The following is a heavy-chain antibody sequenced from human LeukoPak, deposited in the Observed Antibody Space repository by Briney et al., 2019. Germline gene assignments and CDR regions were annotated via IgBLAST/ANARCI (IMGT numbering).Heavy chain of an antibody. CDR3: AKGSGWPTTFDY. J-gene: IGHJ4*02. CDR1: GFTFSSYT. V-gene: IGHV3-23*01. CDR2: ISGSGGST. Sequence: PGGSLRLSCAASGFTFSSYTMSWVRQAPGKGLEWVSAISGSGGSTYYADSVKGRFTISRDNSKNTLYLQMNSLRAEDTAVYYCAKGSGWPTTFDYWGQGTLVTVSS. D-gene: IGHD6-19*01.